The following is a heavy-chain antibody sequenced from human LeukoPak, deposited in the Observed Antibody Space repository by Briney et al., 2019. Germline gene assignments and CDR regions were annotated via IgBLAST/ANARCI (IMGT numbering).Heavy chain of an antibody. CDR1: GFIFTNDD. CDR2: MSGDGRRT. V-gene: IGHV3-23*01. Sequence: GGYLRLSCAASGFIFTNDDLNWVRQAPGKGLEWVARMSGDGRRTDYAGSVQGRFTISRDNSKNTLYLQMNTLRPEDTAVYFCARIDSLHYDFWTHPIPDWGQGTLVVVSS. D-gene: IGHD3-3*01. J-gene: IGHJ1*01. CDR3: ARIDSLHYDFWTHPIPD.